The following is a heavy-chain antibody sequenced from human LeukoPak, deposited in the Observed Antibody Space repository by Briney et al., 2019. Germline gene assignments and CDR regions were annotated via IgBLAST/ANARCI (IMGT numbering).Heavy chain of an antibody. CDR1: GYTFTSYD. V-gene: IGHV1-18*01. CDR2: ISAYNGNT. J-gene: IGHJ4*02. Sequence: ASVKVSCKASGYTFTSYDINWVRQATGQGLEWMGWISAYNGNTNYAQKLQGRVTVTTDTSTSTAYMELRSLRSDDTAVYYCARDYTAALDYWGQGTLVTVSS. CDR3: ARDYTAALDY. D-gene: IGHD5-18*01.